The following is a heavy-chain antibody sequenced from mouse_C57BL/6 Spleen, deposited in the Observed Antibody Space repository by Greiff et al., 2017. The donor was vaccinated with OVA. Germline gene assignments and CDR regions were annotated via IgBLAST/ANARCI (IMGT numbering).Heavy chain of an antibody. V-gene: IGHV1-42*01. Sequence: EVQLQQSGPELVKPGASVKISCKASGYSFTGYYMNWVKQSPEKSLEWIGEINPSTGGTTYNQKFKAKATLTVDKSSSTAYMQLKSLTSEDSAVYYCARAPYYYGSSYGYFDVWGTGTTVTVSS. D-gene: IGHD1-1*01. CDR3: ARAPYYYGSSYGYFDV. CDR2: INPSTGGT. CDR1: GYSFTGYY. J-gene: IGHJ1*03.